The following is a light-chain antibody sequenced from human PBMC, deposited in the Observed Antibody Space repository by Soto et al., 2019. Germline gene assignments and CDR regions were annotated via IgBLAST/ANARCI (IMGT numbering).Light chain of an antibody. Sequence: QSVLTHPPSGSRAPGQRVTISCTGSSSNIGAGYDVHWYQQLPGTAPKLLIYGNSNRPSGVPDRFSGSKSGTSASLAITGLQAEDEANYYCQSYDSSLSPWVFGTGTKVTVL. CDR3: QSYDSSLSPWV. J-gene: IGLJ1*01. CDR1: SSNIGAGYD. CDR2: GNS. V-gene: IGLV1-40*01.